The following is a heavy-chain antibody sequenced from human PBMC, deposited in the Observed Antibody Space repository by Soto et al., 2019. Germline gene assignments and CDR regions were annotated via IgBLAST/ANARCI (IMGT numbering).Heavy chain of an antibody. D-gene: IGHD3-16*01. CDR2: INAGNGNT. J-gene: IGHJ4*02. CDR1: GYTFTSYA. CDR3: ARGEFLSYDDY. Sequence: QVQLVQSGAEVKKPGASVKVSCKASGYTFTSYAMHWVRQAPGQRLEWMGWINAGNGNTKYSQKFQGRVTITRDTSASKAYMELSSLGSEDTAVYYCARGEFLSYDDYWGQGTLVTVSS. V-gene: IGHV1-3*01.